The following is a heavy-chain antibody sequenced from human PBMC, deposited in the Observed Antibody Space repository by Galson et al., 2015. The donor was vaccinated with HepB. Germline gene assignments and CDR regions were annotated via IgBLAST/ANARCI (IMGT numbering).Heavy chain of an antibody. J-gene: IGHJ4*02. V-gene: IGHV3-30-3*01. CDR2: ISYDGSNK. CDR3: ARGHCNSTNCYIYYLDS. Sequence: SLRLSCAASAFTFRIYTMHWVRQAPGKGLEWVAVISYDGSNKYYADSVKGRFTISRDNSKNTLYLQMNSLRAEDTAAYYCARGHCNSTNCYIYYLDSWGQGTLVTVSS. D-gene: IGHD2-2*02. CDR1: AFTFRIYT.